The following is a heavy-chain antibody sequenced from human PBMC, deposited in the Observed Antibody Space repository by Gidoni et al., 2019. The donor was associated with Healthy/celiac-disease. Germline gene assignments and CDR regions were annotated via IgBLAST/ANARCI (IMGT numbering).Heavy chain of an antibody. D-gene: IGHD3-22*01. CDR1: GGSISSGGYY. J-gene: IGHJ4*02. V-gene: IGHV4-31*03. CDR3: ARVGDDSSVIDY. CDR2: IYYSGST. Sequence: QVQLQGSGPGLVKPSQTLSLPCTVSGGSISSGGYYWSWIRQHPGKGLEWIGYIYYSGSTYYNPSLKSRVTISVDTSKNQFSLKLSSVTAADTAVYYCARVGDDSSVIDYWGQGTLVTVSS.